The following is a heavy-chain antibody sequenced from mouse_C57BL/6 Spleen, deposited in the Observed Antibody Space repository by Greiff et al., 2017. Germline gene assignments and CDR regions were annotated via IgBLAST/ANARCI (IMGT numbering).Heavy chain of an antibody. J-gene: IGHJ4*01. V-gene: IGHV1-64*01. CDR1: GYTFTSYW. Sequence: QVQLQQPGAELVKPGASVKLSCKASGYTFTSYWMHWVKQRPGQGLEWIGMIHPNSGSTNYNEKFKSKANLTVDKSSSTAYMQLSSLTSEDSAVYYCARGAYYSNSGAMDYWGQGTSVTVSS. CDR3: ARGAYYSNSGAMDY. D-gene: IGHD2-5*01. CDR2: IHPNSGST.